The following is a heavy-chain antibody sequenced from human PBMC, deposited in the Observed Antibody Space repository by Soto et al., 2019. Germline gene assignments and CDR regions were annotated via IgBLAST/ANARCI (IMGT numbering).Heavy chain of an antibody. V-gene: IGHV3-30*03. CDR1: GFTFSSYA. CDR3: ARDLSYCSGGSCYQHDGSDN. D-gene: IGHD2-15*01. J-gene: IGHJ4*02. Sequence: QVQLVESGGGGVQPGGSLRLSCAASGFTFSSYAMHWVRQAPGKGLEWVAIISFDGSNKFYADSVKGRFTISRDNSKNTLYLEMGSLRAEDTAVYFCARDLSYCSGGSCYQHDGSDNWGQGTLVTVSS. CDR2: ISFDGSNK.